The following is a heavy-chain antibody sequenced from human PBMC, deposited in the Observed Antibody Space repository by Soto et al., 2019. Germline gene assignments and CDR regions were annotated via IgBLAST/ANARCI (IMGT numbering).Heavy chain of an antibody. CDR3: ARGRSSSSKHYYYYYYMDV. V-gene: IGHV4-34*01. J-gene: IGHJ6*03. D-gene: IGHD6-6*01. Sequence: KPSETLFLTCAVYRGSLSCYYWRWIRQPPAKGLERIGEINHSGSTNYNPSFKSRVTISVDTSKNQFSLKLSSVTDADTAVYYRARGRSSSSKHYYYYYYMDVWGKGTTVTVSS. CDR1: RGSLSCYY. CDR2: INHSGST.